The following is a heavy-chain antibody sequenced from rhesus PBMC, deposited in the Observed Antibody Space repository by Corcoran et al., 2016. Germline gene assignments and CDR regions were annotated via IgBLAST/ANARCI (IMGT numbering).Heavy chain of an antibody. V-gene: IGHV4-99*01. D-gene: IGHD5-12*01. CDR1: GYSISSGSY. CDR2: ISGRSGST. Sequence: QVQLQESGPGLVKPSETLSLTCAVSGYSISSGSYWVWIRQPPGKGLEYIGYISGRSGSTYYNPSLKSRVTISKDTSKNQFSLNLSSVTAADTAVYYCARQGYSSSDVWGPGVLVTVSS. J-gene: IGHJ5-1*01. CDR3: ARQGYSSSDV.